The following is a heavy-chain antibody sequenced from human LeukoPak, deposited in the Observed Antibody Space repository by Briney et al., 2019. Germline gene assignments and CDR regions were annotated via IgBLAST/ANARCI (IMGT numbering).Heavy chain of an antibody. CDR3: AREAMVRGVIDY. D-gene: IGHD3-10*01. Sequence: SETLSLTCTVSGGSISSYYWGWIRQPPGKGLEWVGSIYYSGSTYYNPSLKSRVTISVDTSKNQFSLKLSSVTAADTAVYYCAREAMVRGVIDYWGQGTQVTVSS. J-gene: IGHJ4*02. V-gene: IGHV4-39*02. CDR2: IYYSGST. CDR1: GGSISSYY.